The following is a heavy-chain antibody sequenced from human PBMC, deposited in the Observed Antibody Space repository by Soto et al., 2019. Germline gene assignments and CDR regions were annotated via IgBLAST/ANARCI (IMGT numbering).Heavy chain of an antibody. V-gene: IGHV1-18*01. Sequence: GASVKVSCKASGYTFTSYGISWVRQAPGQGLEWMGWISAYNGNTNYAQKLQGRVTMTTDTSTSTAYMELRSLRSDDTAVYYCARVRCSGGSCYSSWFDPWGQGTLVTVS. D-gene: IGHD2-15*01. CDR3: ARVRCSGGSCYSSWFDP. J-gene: IGHJ5*02. CDR2: ISAYNGNT. CDR1: GYTFTSYG.